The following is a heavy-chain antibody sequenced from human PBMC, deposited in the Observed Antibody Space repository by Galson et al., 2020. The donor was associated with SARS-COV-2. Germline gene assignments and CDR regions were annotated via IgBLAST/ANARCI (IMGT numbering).Heavy chain of an antibody. V-gene: IGHV2-70*11. D-gene: IGHD3-22*01. CDR3: ARGSSPYYYDSSGYVRRDCYGIDV. CDR1: GFSLSTSGMC. CDR2: IDWDDAH. J-gene: IGHJ6*02. Sequence: SGPPLVKPTQTLTLTCTFSGFSLSTSGMCVRWIRQPTRKALEWLARIDWDDAHYNSTPLKTRPTISKDTSKNQVVLTMTNMDPVDTATYYCARGSSPYYYDSSGYVRRDCYGIDVWGQGTTVTVSS.